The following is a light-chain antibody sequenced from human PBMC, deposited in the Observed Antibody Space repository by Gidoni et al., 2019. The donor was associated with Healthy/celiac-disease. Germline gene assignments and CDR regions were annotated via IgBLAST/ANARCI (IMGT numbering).Light chain of an antibody. V-gene: IGKV3-11*01. CDR2: DAS. CDR3: QQRGNWPPVT. J-gene: IGKJ5*01. CDR1: PSVSSY. Sequence: EIVLTQSPATLSLSPGESATLSCRASPSVSSYLAWYQQKPGQAPRLLIYDASNRATGIPARFSGSGSGTDFTLTISSLEPEDFAVYYCQQRGNWPPVTFGQGTRLEIK.